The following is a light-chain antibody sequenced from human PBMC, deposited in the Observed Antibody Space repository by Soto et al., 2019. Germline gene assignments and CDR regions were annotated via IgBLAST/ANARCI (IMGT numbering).Light chain of an antibody. CDR3: SSYTTSNTRQIV. CDR1: SSDVVGYNY. Sequence: QSVLTQPASVSGSPGQSINISCTGTSSDVVGYNYVSWYQHHPGKAPKLIIYDVSNRPSGVSNPFSGSKSGNTASLTTSGLQPEDEADYYCSSYTTSNTRQIVFGTGTKVTVL. CDR2: DVS. J-gene: IGLJ1*01. V-gene: IGLV2-14*03.